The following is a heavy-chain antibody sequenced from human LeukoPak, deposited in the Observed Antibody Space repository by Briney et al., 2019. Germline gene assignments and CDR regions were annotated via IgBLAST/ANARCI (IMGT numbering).Heavy chain of an antibody. V-gene: IGHV3-23*01. D-gene: IGHD6-13*01. J-gene: IGHJ3*02. CDR1: GFTFSSYA. CDR3: ARLRTWYDAFDI. CDR2: ISGSGIST. Sequence: PGGSLRLSCAASGFTFSSYAMSWVRQAPGKGLEWVSAISGSGISTFYADSVKGRFTISRDNSKNTLYLQMNSLRAEDTAIYYCARLRTWYDAFDIWGQGTMVTVSS.